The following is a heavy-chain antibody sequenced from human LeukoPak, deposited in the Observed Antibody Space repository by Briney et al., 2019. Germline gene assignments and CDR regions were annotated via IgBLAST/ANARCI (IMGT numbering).Heavy chain of an antibody. CDR3: ARDDNYYDSSGYCPD. J-gene: IGHJ4*02. Sequence: GGSLRLSCAASGFTFSSYAMSWVRQAPGKGLEWVAVIWYDGSNKYYADSVKGRFTISRDNSKNTLYLQMNSLRAEDTAVYYCARDDNYYDSSGYCPDWGQGTLVTVSS. D-gene: IGHD3-22*01. V-gene: IGHV3-33*08. CDR2: IWYDGSNK. CDR1: GFTFSSYA.